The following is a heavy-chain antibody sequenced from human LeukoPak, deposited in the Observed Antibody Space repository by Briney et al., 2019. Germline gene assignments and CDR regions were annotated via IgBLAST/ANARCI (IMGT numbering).Heavy chain of an antibody. Sequence: SGGSLRLSCAASGFTVSNNYMTWVRQAPGKGLEWVSVIYPAGKTYYADSVKGRFTISRDNSKNTLYLQMNSLRVEDTAVYYCTQDLGGSSFNYWGQGTLVTVSS. CDR3: TQDLGGSSFNY. V-gene: IGHV3-53*01. D-gene: IGHD1-26*01. CDR2: IYPAGKT. CDR1: GFTVSNNY. J-gene: IGHJ4*02.